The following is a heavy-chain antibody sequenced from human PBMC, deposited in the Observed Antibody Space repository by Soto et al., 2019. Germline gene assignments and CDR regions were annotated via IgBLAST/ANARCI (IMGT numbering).Heavy chain of an antibody. CDR3: ARDSRVLRGYSYGLDY. CDR2: IWYDGSNK. V-gene: IGHV3-33*01. D-gene: IGHD5-18*01. CDR1: GFTFSSYG. J-gene: IGHJ4*02. Sequence: QVQLVESGGGVVQPGRSLRLSCAASGFTFSSYGMHWVRQAPGKGLEWVVVIWYDGSNKYYADSVKGRFTISRDNSKNTLYLQMNSLRAEDTAVYYCARDSRVLRGYSYGLDYWGQGTLVTVSS.